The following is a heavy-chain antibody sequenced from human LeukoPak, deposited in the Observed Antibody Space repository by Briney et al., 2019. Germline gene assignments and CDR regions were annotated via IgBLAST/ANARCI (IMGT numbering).Heavy chain of an antibody. V-gene: IGHV3-53*01. Sequence: GGSLRHSCAASVFTVSSNYMSWVRQAPGKGLEWVSVIYSGGSTYYADSVKGRFTISRDNSKNTLYLQMNSLRAEDTAVYYCAQRGTVTRGFDYWGQGTLVTVSS. D-gene: IGHD4-17*01. CDR3: AQRGTVTRGFDY. J-gene: IGHJ4*02. CDR2: IYSGGST. CDR1: VFTVSSNY.